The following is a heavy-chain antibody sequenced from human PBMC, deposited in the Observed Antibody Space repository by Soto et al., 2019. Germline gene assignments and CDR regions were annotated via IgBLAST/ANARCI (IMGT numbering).Heavy chain of an antibody. J-gene: IGHJ6*02. CDR2: IYPGDSDT. D-gene: IGHD2-8*01. CDR1: GYSFTSYW. V-gene: IGHV5-51*01. CDR3: ASSGGHCTNGVCYGDYYYYGMDV. Sequence: PGESLKISCQGSGYSFTSYWIGWVRQMPGKGLEWMGIIYPGDSDTRYSPSFQGQVTISADKSISTAYLQWSSLKASDTAMYYCASSGGHCTNGVCYGDYYYYGMDVWGQGTTVTVSS.